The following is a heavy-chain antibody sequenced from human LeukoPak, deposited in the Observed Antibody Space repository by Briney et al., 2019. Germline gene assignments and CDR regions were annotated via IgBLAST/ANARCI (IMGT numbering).Heavy chain of an antibody. V-gene: IGHV1-18*01. Sequence: ASVKVSCKASGYTFTSYGISWVRQAPGQGFEWMGWISAYNGNTNYAQKLQGRVTMTTDTSTSTAYMELRSLRSDDTAVYYCARGRYCTNGVCYPIDYWGQGTLVTVSS. D-gene: IGHD2-8*01. CDR1: GYTFTSYG. CDR3: ARGRYCTNGVCYPIDY. CDR2: ISAYNGNT. J-gene: IGHJ4*02.